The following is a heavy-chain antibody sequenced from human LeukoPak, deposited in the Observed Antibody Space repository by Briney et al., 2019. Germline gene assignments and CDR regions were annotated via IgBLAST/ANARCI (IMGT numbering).Heavy chain of an antibody. D-gene: IGHD3-3*01. J-gene: IGHJ4*02. V-gene: IGHV4-31*03. Sequence: SETLSLTCTVSGGSISSGGYYWSWIRQHPGKGLEWIGYIYYSGSTHYNPSLKSRVTISVDTSKNQFSLKLSSVTAADTAVYYCASGSRLGYDFWSGTPPSPFDYWGQGTLVTVSS. CDR3: ASGSRLGYDFWSGTPPSPFDY. CDR1: GGSISSGGYY. CDR2: IYYSGST.